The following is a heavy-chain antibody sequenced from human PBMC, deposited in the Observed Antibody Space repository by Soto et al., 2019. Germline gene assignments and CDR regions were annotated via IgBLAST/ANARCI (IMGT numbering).Heavy chain of an antibody. CDR2: INAGNGNT. D-gene: IGHD6-13*01. CDR1: GYTFTSYA. V-gene: IGHV1-3*01. CDR3: ARAPSWYNFDY. J-gene: IGHJ4*02. Sequence: ASVKVSCKASGYTFTSYAMHWVRQAPGQRLEWMVWINAGNGNTKYSQKFQGRVTITRDTSAGTAYMELSSLRSEDTAVYYCARAPSWYNFDYWGQGTLVTVSS.